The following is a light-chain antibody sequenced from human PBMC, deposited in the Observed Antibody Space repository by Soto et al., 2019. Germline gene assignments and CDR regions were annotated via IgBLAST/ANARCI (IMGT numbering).Light chain of an antibody. CDR1: NSDVGIYNL. CDR3: SSYTSSSTL. V-gene: IGLV2-14*02. CDR2: EVS. Sequence: QSALTQPASVSGSPGQSITVSCTGINSDVGIYNLVSWYQHHPGKAPKLVIYEVSNRPSGVSNRFSGSKSGNTASLTISGLQAEDEADYYCSSYTSSSTLFGGGTKLTVL. J-gene: IGLJ3*02.